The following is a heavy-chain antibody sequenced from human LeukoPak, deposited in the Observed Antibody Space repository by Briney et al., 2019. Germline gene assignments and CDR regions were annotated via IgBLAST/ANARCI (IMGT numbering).Heavy chain of an antibody. Sequence: GRSLRLSCAASGFTFSSYGMHWVRQAPGKGLVWVAVISYDGSNKYYADSVKGRFTISRDNSKNTLYLQMNSLRAEDTAVYYCAKDARDYGDYSAGFDYWGQGTLVTVSS. V-gene: IGHV3-30*18. D-gene: IGHD4-17*01. CDR3: AKDARDYGDYSAGFDY. CDR1: GFTFSSYG. CDR2: ISYDGSNK. J-gene: IGHJ4*02.